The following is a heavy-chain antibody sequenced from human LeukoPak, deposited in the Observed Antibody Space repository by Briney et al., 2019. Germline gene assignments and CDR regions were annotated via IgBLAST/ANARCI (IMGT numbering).Heavy chain of an antibody. CDR1: GYTFTSYG. V-gene: IGHV1-18*01. D-gene: IGHD2-2*01. CDR2: ISAYNSNT. J-gene: IGHJ6*02. CDR3: ARDLCSSTSCYPTDYYYYGMDV. Sequence: ASVKLSCKASGYTFTSYGISWVRQAPGQGLEWMGWISAYNSNTNYTQKLQGRVTMTTDTSTSTAYMELRSLRSDDTAVYYCARDLCSSTSCYPTDYYYYGMDVWGQGTTVTVSS.